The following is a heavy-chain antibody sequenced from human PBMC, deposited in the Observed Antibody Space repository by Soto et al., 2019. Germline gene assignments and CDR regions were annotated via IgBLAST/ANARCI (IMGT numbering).Heavy chain of an antibody. V-gene: IGHV4-34*01. CDR3: ARGIDSGYDYGYFDY. CDR2: INHSGST. D-gene: IGHD5-12*01. CDR1: GGSFSGYY. Sequence: SETLSLTCAVYGGSFSGYYWSWIRQPPGKGLEWIGEINHSGSTNYNPSLKSRVTISVDTSKNQFSLKLSSVTAADTAVYYCARGIDSGYDYGYFDYWGQGTLVTVSS. J-gene: IGHJ4*02.